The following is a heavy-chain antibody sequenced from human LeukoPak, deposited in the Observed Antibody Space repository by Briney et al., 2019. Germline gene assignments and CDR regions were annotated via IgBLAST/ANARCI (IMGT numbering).Heavy chain of an antibody. Sequence: GGSLRLSCAASGFTFDDYGLSWVRQAPGKGLEWVSGINWNGGSIGYADSVKGRFTISGDNAKNSLYLQMNSLRAEDTALYYCARVQYYDSSGYDYWGQGTLVTVSS. J-gene: IGHJ4*02. CDR1: GFTFDDYG. V-gene: IGHV3-20*04. CDR2: INWNGGSI. D-gene: IGHD3-22*01. CDR3: ARVQYYDSSGYDY.